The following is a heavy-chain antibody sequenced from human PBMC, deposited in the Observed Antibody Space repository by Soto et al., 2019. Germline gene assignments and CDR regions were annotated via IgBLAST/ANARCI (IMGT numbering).Heavy chain of an antibody. V-gene: IGHV3-64D*08. Sequence: ESGGGLVQPGGSLRLSCSASGFTFSSYAMHWVRQAPGKGLEYVSAISSNGGSTYYADSVKGRFTISRDNSKNTLYLQMSSLRAEDTAVYYCVKGLDYYDSSGYFLSYAFDIWGQGTMVTVSS. CDR1: GFTFSSYA. J-gene: IGHJ3*02. D-gene: IGHD3-22*01. CDR2: ISSNGGST. CDR3: VKGLDYYDSSGYFLSYAFDI.